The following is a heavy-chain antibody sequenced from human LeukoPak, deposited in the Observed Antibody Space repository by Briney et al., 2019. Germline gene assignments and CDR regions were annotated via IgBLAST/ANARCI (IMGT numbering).Heavy chain of an antibody. D-gene: IGHD2-2*01. V-gene: IGHV4-59*12. CDR2: IYYIGRT. CDR1: GGSISSYY. Sequence: SETLSLTCTVSGGSISSYYWTWIRQPPGKGLEWIGYIYYIGRTNYNPSLKSRVTISVDRSKNQFSLKLSSVTAADTAVYYCARGMGVPAAMGLDYWGQGTLVTVSS. CDR3: ARGMGVPAAMGLDY. J-gene: IGHJ4*02.